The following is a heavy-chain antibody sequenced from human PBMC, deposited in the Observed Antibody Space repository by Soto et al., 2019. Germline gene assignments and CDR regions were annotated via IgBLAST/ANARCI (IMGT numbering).Heavy chain of an antibody. CDR3: ARGLRFRAYYFDY. D-gene: IGHD3-3*01. V-gene: IGHV4-34*01. Sequence: PSETLSLTCAVYGGSFSGYYWSWIRQPPGKGLEWIGEINHSGSTNYNPSLKSRVTISVDTSKNQFSLKLSSVTAADTAVYYCARGLRFRAYYFDYWGQGTLVTVSS. CDR2: INHSGST. CDR1: GGSFSGYY. J-gene: IGHJ4*02.